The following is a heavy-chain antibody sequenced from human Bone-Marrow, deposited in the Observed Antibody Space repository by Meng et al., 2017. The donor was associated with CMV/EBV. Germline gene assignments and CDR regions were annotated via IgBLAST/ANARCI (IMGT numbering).Heavy chain of an antibody. J-gene: IGHJ4*02. CDR2: ISYDGSNK. V-gene: IGHV3-30-3*01. CDR1: GFTFSSYA. CDR3: ARAWELLLFDY. Sequence: GGSLRLSCAASGFTFSSYAMHWVRQAPGKGLEWVAVISYDGSNKYYADSVKGRFTISRDNSKNTLYLQMNSLRAEDTAVYYCARAWELLLFDYCGQGTLVTVS. D-gene: IGHD1-26*01.